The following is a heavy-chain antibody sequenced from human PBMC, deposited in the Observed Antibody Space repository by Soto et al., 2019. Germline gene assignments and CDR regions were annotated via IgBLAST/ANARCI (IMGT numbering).Heavy chain of an antibody. CDR3: ARFSSGMITFGGVIVADDAFDI. CDR2: INAGNGST. D-gene: IGHD3-16*01. CDR1: GYTFTSYA. J-gene: IGHJ3*02. Sequence: ASVKASCKASGYTFTSYAMHWVRQAPGQRLEWMGWINAGNGSTKYSQKFQGRVTITRDTSASTAYMELSSLRSEDTAVYYCARFSSGMITFGGVIVADDAFDIWGQGTMVTVSS. V-gene: IGHV1-3*01.